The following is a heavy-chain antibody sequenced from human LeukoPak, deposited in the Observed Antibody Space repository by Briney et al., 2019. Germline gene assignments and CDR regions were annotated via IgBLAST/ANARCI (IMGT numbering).Heavy chain of an antibody. CDR2: ISGSGGST. CDR3: AKHSIAAAGKGAIDY. CDR1: GFTFSSYA. D-gene: IGHD6-13*01. Sequence: GGSLRLSCAASGFTFSSYAISWVRQAPGKGLEWVSAISGSGGSTYYADSVKGRFTISRDNSKNTLYLQMNSLRAEDTAVYYCAKHSIAAAGKGAIDYWGQGTLVTVSS. J-gene: IGHJ4*02. V-gene: IGHV3-23*01.